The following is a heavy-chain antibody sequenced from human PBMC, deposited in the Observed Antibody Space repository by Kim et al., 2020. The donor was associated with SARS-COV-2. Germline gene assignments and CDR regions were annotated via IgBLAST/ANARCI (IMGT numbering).Heavy chain of an antibody. V-gene: IGHV4-39*01. CDR2: ISYSGST. CDR3: SRHATPETMAAHPSPLQD. D-gene: IGHD6-6*01. CDR1: GGFIDSSSYY. Sequence: SETLSLTCTASGGFIDSSSYYWGWIRQPPGRGLEWIGSISYSGSTDYNPSLKSRVIISVDSSKTQFSLQLTSVTAADTAVYFCSRHATPETMAAHPSPLQDWGPGMLVTVPS. J-gene: IGHJ1*01.